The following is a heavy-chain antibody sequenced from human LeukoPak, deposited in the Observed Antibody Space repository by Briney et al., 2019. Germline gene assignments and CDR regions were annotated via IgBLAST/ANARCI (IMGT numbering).Heavy chain of an antibody. V-gene: IGHV4-30-2*01. CDR3: ARGGAARLFDY. D-gene: IGHD6-6*01. J-gene: IGHJ4*02. Sequence: PSETLSLTCTVSGGSISSGGYYWSWIRQPPGKGLEWIGYIYHSGSTYYNPSLKSRVTISVDRSKNQFSLKLSSVTAADTAVYYCARGGAARLFDYWGQGTLVTVSS. CDR2: IYHSGST. CDR1: GGSISSGGYY.